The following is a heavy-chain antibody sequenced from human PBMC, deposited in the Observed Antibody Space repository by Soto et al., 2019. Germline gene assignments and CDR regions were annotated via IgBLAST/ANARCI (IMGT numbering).Heavy chain of an antibody. J-gene: IGHJ5*02. CDR2: IIPIFGTA. V-gene: IGHV1-69*13. CDR3: ARAEVAAYDRPYNWFDP. Sequence: SVKVSCKASGGTFSSYAISWVRQAPGQGLEWMGGIIPIFGTANYAQKFQGRVTITADESTSTAYMELSSLRSEDTAVYYCARAEVAAYDRPYNWFDPWGQGTLVTVSS. D-gene: IGHD3-22*01. CDR1: GGTFSSYA.